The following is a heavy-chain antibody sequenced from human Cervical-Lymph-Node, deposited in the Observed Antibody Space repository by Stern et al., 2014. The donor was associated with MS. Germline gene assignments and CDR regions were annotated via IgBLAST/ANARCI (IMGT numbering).Heavy chain of an antibody. CDR2: IYHSGSV. Sequence: QVQLQESGPGLVKPSETLSLTCTVSGGSLRSYYWNWIRQAPGKGLEWLGFIYHSGSVNYIPSLSSRVAMSVDTSKNQFSLTVSSVTAADTAVYYCAREGEYCSGSRCYPFLDYWRQGTLVTVSS. CDR3: AREGEYCSGSRCYPFLDY. J-gene: IGHJ4*02. D-gene: IGHD2-15*01. V-gene: IGHV4-59*01. CDR1: GGSLRSYY.